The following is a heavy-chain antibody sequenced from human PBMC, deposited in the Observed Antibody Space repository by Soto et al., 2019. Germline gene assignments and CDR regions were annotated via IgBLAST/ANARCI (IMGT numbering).Heavy chain of an antibody. V-gene: IGHV3-30-3*01. CDR2: ISYDGSNK. D-gene: IGHD6-6*01. Sequence: QVQLVESGGGVVQPGRSLRLSCAASGFTFSSYAMQWVRQAPGKGLEWVAVISYDGSNKYYADSVKGRFTISRDNSKNTLYLKMTSLRAEDTAVYYCARDSLAARLAFDIWGQGTMVTXSS. J-gene: IGHJ3*02. CDR3: ARDSLAARLAFDI. CDR1: GFTFSSYA.